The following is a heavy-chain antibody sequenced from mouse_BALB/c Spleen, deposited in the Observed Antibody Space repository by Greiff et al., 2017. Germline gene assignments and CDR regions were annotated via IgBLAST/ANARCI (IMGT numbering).Heavy chain of an antibody. V-gene: IGHV5-4*02. Sequence: EVKLVESGGGLVKPGGSLKLSCAASGFTFSDYYMYWVRQTPEKRLEWVATISDGGSYTYYPDSVKGRFTISRDNAKNNLYLQMSSLKSEDTAMYYCARDYDYDEGSWFAYWGQGTLVTVSA. CDR1: GFTFSDYY. CDR2: ISDGGSYT. CDR3: ARDYDYDEGSWFAY. J-gene: IGHJ3*01. D-gene: IGHD2-4*01.